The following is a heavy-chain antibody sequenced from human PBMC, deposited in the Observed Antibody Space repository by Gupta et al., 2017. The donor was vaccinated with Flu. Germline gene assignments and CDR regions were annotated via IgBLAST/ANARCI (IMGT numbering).Heavy chain of an antibody. CDR2: IYYSGST. CDR3: ARVPGYFDL. CDR1: GGSISSYY. Sequence: QVQLQESGPGLVKPSETLSLTCTVSGGSISSYYWSWIRQPPGKGLEWIGYIYYSGSTNYNPSLKSRVTISVDTSKNQFSLKLSSVTAADTAVYYCARVPGYFDLWGRGTLVTVSS. J-gene: IGHJ2*01. V-gene: IGHV4-59*01.